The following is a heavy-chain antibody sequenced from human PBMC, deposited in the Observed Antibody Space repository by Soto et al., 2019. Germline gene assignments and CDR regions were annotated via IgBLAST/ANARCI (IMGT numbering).Heavy chain of an antibody. CDR3: AKAPRGYYYHYGMDV. CDR2: INWNSAGI. Sequence: EVLLVESGGGLVQPGRSLRLSCAASGFTFDDFAMHWVRQAPGKGLEWVSGINWNSAGIGYADSVKGRFTISRDNAKNSLFLQMNSLRPEDTAFYYCAKAPRGYYYHYGMDVWGQGTTVTVSS. J-gene: IGHJ6*02. D-gene: IGHD2-15*01. CDR1: GFTFDDFA. V-gene: IGHV3-9*01.